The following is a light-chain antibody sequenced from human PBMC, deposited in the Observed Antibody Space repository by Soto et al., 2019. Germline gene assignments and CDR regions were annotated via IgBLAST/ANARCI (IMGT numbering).Light chain of an antibody. CDR3: SSYTSSITLYV. J-gene: IGLJ1*01. CDR2: EDT. V-gene: IGLV2-14*01. CDR1: SSDVGDYNS. Sequence: QSALTQPASVSGSPGQSITIACTGTSSDVGDYNSVSWYQQHPGTAPKLLIYEDTNRPSGVSNRFSGSKSGNTASLTISGLRAEDEADYFCSSYTSSITLYVFGTGTKLTVL.